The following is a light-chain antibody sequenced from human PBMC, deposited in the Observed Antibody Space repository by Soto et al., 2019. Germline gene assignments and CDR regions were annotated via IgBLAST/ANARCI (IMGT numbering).Light chain of an antibody. J-gene: IGLJ2*01. CDR1: SGHSSNI. CDR3: ETWDSNTRV. Sequence: QSVLTQSSSASASLGSSVKLTCTLSSGHSSNIIAWHQQQPGKAPRYLMKLERSGNYIKRSGVPDRFSGSSSGADRYLTISNPQSEDEADYYCETWDSNTRVFGGGTQLTVL. CDR2: LERSGNY. V-gene: IGLV4-60*03.